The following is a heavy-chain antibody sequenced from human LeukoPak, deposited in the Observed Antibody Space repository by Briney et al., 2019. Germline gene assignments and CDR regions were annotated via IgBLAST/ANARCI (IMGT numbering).Heavy chain of an antibody. D-gene: IGHD3-10*01. CDR2: IYYSGST. CDR3: ARDGAYYYYGMDV. V-gene: IGHV4-59*01. Sequence: XEWXXYIYYSGSTNYNPSLKSRVTISVDTSKNQFSLKLSSVTAADTAAYYCARDGAYYYYGMDVWGQGTTVTVSS. J-gene: IGHJ6*02.